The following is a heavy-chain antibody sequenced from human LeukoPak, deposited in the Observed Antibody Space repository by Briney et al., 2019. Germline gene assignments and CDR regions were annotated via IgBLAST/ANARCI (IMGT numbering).Heavy chain of an antibody. CDR2: ISGSGGST. J-gene: IGHJ6*02. CDR3: ARDQYYDFWGGSYYYGMDV. Sequence: GGSLRLSCAASGFTFSSYAMSWVRQAPGKGLEWVSAISGSGGSTYYADSVKGRFTISRDNSKNTLYLQMNSLRAEDTAVYYCARDQYYDFWGGSYYYGMDVWGQGTTVTVSS. D-gene: IGHD3-3*01. CDR1: GFTFSSYA. V-gene: IGHV3-23*01.